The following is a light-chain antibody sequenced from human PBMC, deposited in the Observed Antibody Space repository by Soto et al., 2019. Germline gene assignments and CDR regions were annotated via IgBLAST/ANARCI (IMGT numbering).Light chain of an antibody. CDR3: QKYDRATRT. CDR2: AAS. CDR1: QGISNY. J-gene: IGKJ1*01. V-gene: IGKV1-27*01. Sequence: DIQMTQSPSTLSASVGDRVTITCRASQGISNYLAWYQQKPGKVPKLLIYAASTLQSGVPSRFSGSGSGTAFTLTISRLQTEDVATYDCQKYDRATRTFGHGTKVEIK.